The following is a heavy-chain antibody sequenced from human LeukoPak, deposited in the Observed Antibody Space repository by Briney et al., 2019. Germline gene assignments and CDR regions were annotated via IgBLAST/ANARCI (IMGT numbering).Heavy chain of an antibody. J-gene: IGHJ4*02. Sequence: PSETLSLTCAVYGGSFNGYYWGWICQPPGKGLEWIAEINHGGGTKYNPSLKSRVTVSIDTSKNHFSLKLNSVTAADTALYYCGTRHGIMYYFDYWGQGTLVTVSS. CDR1: GGSFNGYY. CDR2: INHGGGT. CDR3: GTRHGIMYYFDY. V-gene: IGHV4-34*01. D-gene: IGHD2/OR15-2a*01.